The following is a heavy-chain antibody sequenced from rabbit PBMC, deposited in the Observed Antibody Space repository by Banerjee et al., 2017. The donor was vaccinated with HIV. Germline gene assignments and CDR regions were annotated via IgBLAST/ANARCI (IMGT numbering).Heavy chain of an antibody. J-gene: IGHJ3*01. V-gene: IGHV1S47*01. Sequence: QEQLVESGGGLVQPGGSLKLSCKASGFDFSSYGVSWVRQAPGKGLEWIGYIDPVFGTTYYASWVNGRFTISSHNGQNTLYLQLNSLTAADTATYFCVRGASSSGYYSLWGQGTLVTVS. D-gene: IGHD1-1*01. CDR1: GFDFSSYG. CDR2: IDPVFGTT. CDR3: VRGASSSGYYSL.